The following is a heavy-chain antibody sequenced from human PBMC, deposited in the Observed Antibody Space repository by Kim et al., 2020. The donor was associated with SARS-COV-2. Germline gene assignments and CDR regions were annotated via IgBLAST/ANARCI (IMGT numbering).Heavy chain of an antibody. CDR3: ARYYYSYGMDV. V-gene: IGHV4-59*13. CDR2: IYYSGST. Sequence: SETLSLTCTVSGGSIGSYYWSWIRQPPGKGLDWIGYIYYSGSTNYNPSLKSRVTISVDTSKNQFSLKLSSVTAADTAVYYCARYYYSYGMDVWGQGTTVTVSS. CDR1: GGSIGSYY. J-gene: IGHJ6*02.